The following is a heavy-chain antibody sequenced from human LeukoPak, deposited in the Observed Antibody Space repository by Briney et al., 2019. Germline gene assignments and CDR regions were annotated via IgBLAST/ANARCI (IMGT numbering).Heavy chain of an antibody. V-gene: IGHV3-7*01. Sequence: GGSLRLSCAASGFTFSSYWMSWVRQAPGKGLEWVANIKQDGSEKYYVDSVKGRFTISRDNAKNSLYLQMNSLRAEDTAVYYCWGGCSSTSCLAYFDYWGQGTLVTVSS. CDR1: GFTFSSYW. J-gene: IGHJ4*02. CDR3: WGGCSSTSCLAYFDY. CDR2: IKQDGSEK. D-gene: IGHD2-2*01.